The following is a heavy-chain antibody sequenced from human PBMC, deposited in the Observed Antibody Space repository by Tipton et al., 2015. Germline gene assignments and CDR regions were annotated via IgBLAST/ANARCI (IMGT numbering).Heavy chain of an antibody. CDR2: IIPIFGTT. Sequence: QSGPEVKKPGSSLTVSCKASGGTFSSYAISWVRQAPGQGLEWMGGIIPIFGTTNYAQKFQGRVMITAEESTSTAYMELSSLRSEDTAVYYCARARWPQLPPTFAFWGQGTMVTVSS. CDR1: GGTFSSYA. J-gene: IGHJ3*01. D-gene: IGHD5-24*01. V-gene: IGHV1-69*01. CDR3: ARARWPQLPPTFAF.